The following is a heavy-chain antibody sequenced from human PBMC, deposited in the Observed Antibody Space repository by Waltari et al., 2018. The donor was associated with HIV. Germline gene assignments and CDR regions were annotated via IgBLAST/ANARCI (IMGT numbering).Heavy chain of an antibody. V-gene: IGHV1-69*12. CDR3: ARGLRNGGNSPDGY. CDR1: GGPFSSYV. Sequence: QVQLVQSGAEVRKPGSSVKVSCKVSGGPFSSYVFNWGRQAPGQGLEWVGGITPMFRTANYAQRFQDRVTITADESTSTVYVEVRSLRSDDTAVYYCARGLRNGGNSPDGYWGQGTLVTVSS. J-gene: IGHJ4*02. D-gene: IGHD2-8*01. CDR2: ITPMFRTA.